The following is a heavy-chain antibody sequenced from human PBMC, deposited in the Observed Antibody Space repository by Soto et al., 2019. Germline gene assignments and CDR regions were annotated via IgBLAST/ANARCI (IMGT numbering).Heavy chain of an antibody. Sequence: QVQLVESGGGVVQPGRSLRLSCAVSGFTFSSYGMHWVRQAPGKGLEWVAVISYDGSNKYYADSVKGRFTIWRDNSKNTLHLEMNSLRAEDTAVYYCAKQVTPHSSGWPEAFDIWGQGTMVSVSS. D-gene: IGHD6-19*01. CDR2: ISYDGSNK. CDR1: GFTFSSYG. CDR3: AKQVTPHSSGWPEAFDI. V-gene: IGHV3-30*18. J-gene: IGHJ3*02.